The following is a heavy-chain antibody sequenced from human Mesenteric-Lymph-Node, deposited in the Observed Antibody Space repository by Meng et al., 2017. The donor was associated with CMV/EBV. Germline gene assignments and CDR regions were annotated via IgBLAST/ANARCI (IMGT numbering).Heavy chain of an antibody. D-gene: IGHD2-15*01. CDR1: GFTFSDYY. V-gene: IGHV3-11*04. J-gene: IGHJ3*02. CDR3: ASRLIRILDAFDI. CDR2: ISSSGSTI. Sequence: SCAASGFTFSDYYMSWIRQAPGKGLEWVSYISSSGSTIYYADSVKGRFTISRDNAKNSLYLQMNSLRAEDTAVYYCASRLIRILDAFDIWGQGTMVTVSS.